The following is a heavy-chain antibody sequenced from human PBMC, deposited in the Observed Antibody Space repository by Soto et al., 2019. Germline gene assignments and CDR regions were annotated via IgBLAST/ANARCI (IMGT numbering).Heavy chain of an antibody. CDR3: ARTGNNWFEP. Sequence: QVHLQESGPGLVKPSETLSLTCSVSGDSINSYYWNWIRQPPGKGLEWIGYIYYTGNTNYNPSLKSRDIISLFMSKNQFSLSLTSVAAADTAVYYCARTGNNWFEPGGQGTLVTVSS. CDR2: IYYTGNT. J-gene: IGHJ5*02. V-gene: IGHV4-59*01. CDR1: GDSINSYY.